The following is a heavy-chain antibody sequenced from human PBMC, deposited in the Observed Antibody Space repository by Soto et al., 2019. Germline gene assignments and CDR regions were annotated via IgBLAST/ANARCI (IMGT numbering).Heavy chain of an antibody. Sequence: PGESLKISCKGSGYSFTSYWISWVRQIPWKGLEWMGRIDPSDSYTNYSPSFQGHVTISADKSISTAYVQWSSLKASDTAMYYCARLQAAAGDNDLTFDDWGQGTLVTVSS. CDR1: GYSFTSYW. CDR3: ARLQAAAGDNDLTFDD. CDR2: IDPSDSYT. D-gene: IGHD6-13*01. J-gene: IGHJ4*02. V-gene: IGHV5-10-1*01.